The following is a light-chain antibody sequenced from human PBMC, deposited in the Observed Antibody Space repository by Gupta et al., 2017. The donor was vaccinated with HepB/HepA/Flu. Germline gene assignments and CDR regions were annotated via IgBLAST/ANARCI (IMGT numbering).Light chain of an antibody. CDR1: QSALYNSNQKNY. CDR3: QQYYSIPLT. J-gene: IGKJ1*01. V-gene: IGKV4-1*01. CDR2: WAS. Sequence: DFVMTPSPASLPVSLSERPTINCKSSQSALYNSNQKNYLAWYQQKPGQPLKLLISWASTRESGVPDRFSGSGSGTDFTLTISSLQAEDVAVYYCQQYYSIPLTFGQGTKVEVK.